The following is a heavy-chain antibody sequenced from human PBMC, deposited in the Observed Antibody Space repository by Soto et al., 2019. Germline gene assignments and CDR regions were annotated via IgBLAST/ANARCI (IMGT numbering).Heavy chain of an antibody. CDR1: GGSISSGDYY. Sequence: QVQLQESGPGLVKPSQTLSLTCTVSGGSISSGDYYWSWIRQPPGKGLEWIGYIYYSGSTYYNPSLKSRVTISVDTSKNQFSLKLSSVTAADTAVYYCARTGLLGYCSGGSCYRRAPAGDYYYYYGMDVWGQGTTVTVSS. J-gene: IGHJ6*02. D-gene: IGHD2-15*01. CDR3: ARTGLLGYCSGGSCYRRAPAGDYYYYYGMDV. V-gene: IGHV4-30-4*01. CDR2: IYYSGST.